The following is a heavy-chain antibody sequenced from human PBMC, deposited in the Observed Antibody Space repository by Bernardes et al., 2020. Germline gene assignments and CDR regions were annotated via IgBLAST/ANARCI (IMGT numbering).Heavy chain of an antibody. CDR3: ARDGDSSGYYRLPYYFDY. CDR2: ISAYNGNT. Sequence: ASVKVSCKASGYTFTSYGISWVRQAPGQGLEWMGWISAYNGNTNYAQKLQGRVTMTTDTSTSTAYMELRSLRSDDTAVYYCARDGDSSGYYRLPYYFDYWGQGTLVTVSS. D-gene: IGHD3-22*01. J-gene: IGHJ4*02. CDR1: GYTFTSYG. V-gene: IGHV1-18*01.